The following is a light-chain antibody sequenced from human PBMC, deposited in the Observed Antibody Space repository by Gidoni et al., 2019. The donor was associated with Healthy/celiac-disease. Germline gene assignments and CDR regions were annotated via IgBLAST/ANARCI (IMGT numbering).Light chain of an antibody. J-gene: IGKJ1*01. CDR1: QSVSSSY. CDR2: GAS. CDR3: QQYGSSPRT. V-gene: IGKV3-20*01. Sequence: ELVLTQSPGTLSLSPGERATLPCGASQSVSSSYLAWYQQKPGQAPRLLIYGASSRATGIPDRFSGSGSGTDFTLTISRLEPEDFAVYYCQQYGSSPRTFGQGTKVEIK.